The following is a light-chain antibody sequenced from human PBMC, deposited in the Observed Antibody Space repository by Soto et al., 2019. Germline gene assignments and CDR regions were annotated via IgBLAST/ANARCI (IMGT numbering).Light chain of an antibody. V-gene: IGLV2-14*01. CDR3: SSYTSISSHV. CDR2: KVS. J-gene: IGLJ1*01. Sequence: QSVLTQPASVSGSPGQSITISCTGTSSDVGGYNYVSWYQQHPGKAPKLMIYKVSNRPSGVSNRFSGSKSGNTASLTISGLQAEDEADYYCSSYTSISSHVFGTGTKLTVL. CDR1: SSDVGGYNY.